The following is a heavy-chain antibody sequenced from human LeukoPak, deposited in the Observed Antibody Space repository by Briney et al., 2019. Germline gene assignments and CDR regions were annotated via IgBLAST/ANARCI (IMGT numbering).Heavy chain of an antibody. J-gene: IGHJ4*02. D-gene: IGHD3-10*01. V-gene: IGHV4-34*01. CDR2: INHRGST. CDR3: ARDTYYYGSGSYYKTYDY. CDR1: GGSFSGYY. Sequence: SETLSLTCDVYGGSFSGYYWNWIRQPPGKGLEWIGEINHRGSTNDNPSLKSRVIISVDTSKNQFSLKLSSVTAADTAVYYCARDTYYYGSGSYYKTYDYWGQGTLVTVSS.